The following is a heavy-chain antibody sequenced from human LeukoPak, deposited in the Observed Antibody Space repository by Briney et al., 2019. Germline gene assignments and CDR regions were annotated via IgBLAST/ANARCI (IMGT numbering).Heavy chain of an antibody. CDR1: GFTFSSYG. CDR3: ARGYTNYGYAFDI. D-gene: IGHD4-11*01. CDR2: ISSSSIYI. J-gene: IGHJ3*02. Sequence: GGSLRLSCAASGFTFSSYGMHWVRQAPGKGLEWVSSISSSSIYIYYADSVKGRFTISRDNARNSLYLQMNSLRAEDTAVYYCARGYTNYGYAFDIWGQGTMVTVSS. V-gene: IGHV3-21*01.